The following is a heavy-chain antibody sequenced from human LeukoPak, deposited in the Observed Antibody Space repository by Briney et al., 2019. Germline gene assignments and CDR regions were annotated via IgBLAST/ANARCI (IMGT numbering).Heavy chain of an antibody. V-gene: IGHV3-23*01. D-gene: IGHD3-3*01. CDR1: GFTFSSYA. Sequence: PGGSPRLSCAASGFTFSSYAMSWVRQAPGKGLEWVSAISGSGGSTYYADSVKGRFTISRDNSKNTLYLQMNSLRAEDTAVYYCAKDRPYLLRFLEWLSPFDPWGQGTLVTVSS. J-gene: IGHJ5*02. CDR2: ISGSGGST. CDR3: AKDRPYLLRFLEWLSPFDP.